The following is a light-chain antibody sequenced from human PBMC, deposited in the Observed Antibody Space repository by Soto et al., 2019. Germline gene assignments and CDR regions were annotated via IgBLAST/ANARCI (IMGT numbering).Light chain of an antibody. V-gene: IGLV2-14*03. CDR2: HVT. Sequence: HSALTQPASVSGSPGQSNTISCTGTSSDIGHYDYVSWYQQHPGKAPKLMIYHVTYRPPGVSNRYSGSKSGNSASLTISGLQADDEADYYCCSLTTSHTYVFGSGTKLTVL. CDR3: CSLTTSHTYV. CDR1: SSDIGHYDY. J-gene: IGLJ1*01.